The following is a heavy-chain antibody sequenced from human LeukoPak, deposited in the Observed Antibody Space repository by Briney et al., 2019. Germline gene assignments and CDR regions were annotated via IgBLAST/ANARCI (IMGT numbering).Heavy chain of an antibody. CDR3: AALPPGYCSGGSCSIGGNWFDP. CDR2: IIPTFGTA. Sequence: ASVKVSCKASGGTFSSYAISWVRQAPGQGLEWMGGIIPTFGTANYAQKFQGRVTITADKSASTAYMELSSLRSEDTAVYYCAALPPGYCSGGSCSIGGNWFDPWGQGTLVTVSS. D-gene: IGHD2-15*01. CDR1: GGTFSSYA. J-gene: IGHJ5*02. V-gene: IGHV1-69*06.